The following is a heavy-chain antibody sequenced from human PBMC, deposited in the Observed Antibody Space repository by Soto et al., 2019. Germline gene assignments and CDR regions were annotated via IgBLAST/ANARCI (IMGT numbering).Heavy chain of an antibody. CDR2: IYYSGST. J-gene: IGHJ6*02. V-gene: IGHV4-59*01. CDR1: CGSISSYY. CDR3: ARDRSYGKYYYYYYGMDV. D-gene: IGHD5-18*01. Sequence: SETLSLTCTVSCGSISSYYWSWIRQPPGKGLEWIGYIYYSGSTNYSPSLKSRVTISVDTSKNQFSLKLSSVTAADTAVYYCARDRSYGKYYYYYYGMDVWGQGTTVTVSS.